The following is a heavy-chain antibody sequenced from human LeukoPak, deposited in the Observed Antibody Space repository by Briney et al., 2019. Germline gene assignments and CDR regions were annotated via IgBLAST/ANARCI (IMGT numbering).Heavy chain of an antibody. Sequence: GESLKISCKVSGYSFVDQWIGWVRQMPGKGLEWMGVIFPGDSDTRYSPSFKAQVTISADKSISTAYLQWSSLKASDTAIYYCAKMYVGAITGTFDYWGQGTLVTLSS. CDR3: AKMYVGAITGTFDY. J-gene: IGHJ4*02. CDR1: GYSFVDQW. D-gene: IGHD1-20*01. V-gene: IGHV5-51*01. CDR2: IFPGDSDT.